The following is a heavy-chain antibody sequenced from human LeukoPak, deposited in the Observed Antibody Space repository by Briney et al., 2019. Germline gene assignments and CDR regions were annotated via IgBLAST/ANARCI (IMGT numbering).Heavy chain of an antibody. D-gene: IGHD3-22*01. CDR2: ICPGDSDT. J-gene: IGHJ4*02. CDR3: ARRGYYYDSSGYGYYFDY. V-gene: IGHV5-51*01. CDR1: GYSFTSYW. Sequence: GESLKISCKGSGYSFTSYWIGWVRQMPGKGLEWMGIICPGDSDTRYSPSFQGQVTISADKSISTAYLQWSSLKASDTAMYYCARRGYYYDSSGYGYYFDYWGQGTLVTVSS.